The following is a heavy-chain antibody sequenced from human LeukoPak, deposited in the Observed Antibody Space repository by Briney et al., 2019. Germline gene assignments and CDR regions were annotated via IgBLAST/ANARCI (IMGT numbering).Heavy chain of an antibody. Sequence: GGSLRLSCAAAGFTFRSHWMSWICQAPGKGLGWVANTNQDRSDKQYVDSVKGRFTISRDNAKNSLYLQMDSLRAEDTGLYYCARDHVVDGLVFDYWGQGALVTVSS. D-gene: IGHD2-15*01. CDR2: TNQDRSDK. V-gene: IGHV3-7*01. CDR3: ARDHVVDGLVFDY. J-gene: IGHJ4*02. CDR1: GFTFRSHW.